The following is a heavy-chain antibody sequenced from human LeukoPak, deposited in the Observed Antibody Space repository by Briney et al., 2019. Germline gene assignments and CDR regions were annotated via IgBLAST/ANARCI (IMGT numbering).Heavy chain of an antibody. J-gene: IGHJ3*01. D-gene: IGHD6-6*01. CDR1: GFTFCGFW. CDR2: INLDGSEG. Sequence: GGSLRLSCAVSGFTFCGFWMSWSRQAPGKGLEWVASINLDGSEGYYADVVKGRFTISRDNAKNSLYLQINSLRAEDTAVYYCARSSYSSSSSVWGQGTMVTVSS. V-gene: IGHV3-7*03. CDR3: ARSSYSSSSSV.